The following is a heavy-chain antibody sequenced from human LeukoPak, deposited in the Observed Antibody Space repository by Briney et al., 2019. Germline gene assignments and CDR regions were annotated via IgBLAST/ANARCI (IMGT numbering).Heavy chain of an antibody. V-gene: IGHV3-48*01. Sequence: GGSLRLSCAAAGFTFSSYTMNWVRQPPGKGLEWDSNIGTSSTTIYYADSVKGRFTISRDNAKNSLYLQMNSLRADDTAVYYCARFAAGGSYYYYMDVWGKGTAVTVSS. CDR3: ARFAAGGSYYYYMDV. CDR2: IGTSSTTI. J-gene: IGHJ6*03. CDR1: GFTFSSYT. D-gene: IGHD6-25*01.